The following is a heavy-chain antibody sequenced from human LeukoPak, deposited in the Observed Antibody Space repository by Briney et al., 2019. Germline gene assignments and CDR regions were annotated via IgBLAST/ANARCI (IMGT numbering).Heavy chain of an antibody. CDR1: GFTFTSSA. CDR3: AAGTPNIVAHDAFDI. Sequence: GASVKVSCKASGFTFTSSAMQWVQQARGQRLEWIGWIVVGSGNTNYAQKFQERVTITRDMSTSTAYMELSSLRSEDTAVYYCAAGTPNIVAHDAFDIWGQGTMVTVSS. J-gene: IGHJ3*02. V-gene: IGHV1-58*02. CDR2: IVVGSGNT. D-gene: IGHD5-12*01.